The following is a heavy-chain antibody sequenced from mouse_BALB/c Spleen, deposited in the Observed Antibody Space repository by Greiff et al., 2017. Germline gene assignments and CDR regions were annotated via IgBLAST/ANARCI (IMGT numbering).Heavy chain of an antibody. J-gene: IGHJ4*01. CDR2: IWSGGST. D-gene: IGHD2-4*01. CDR1: GFSLTSYG. CDR3: ARNEYDYGRRCAMDY. Sequence: VKLMESGPGLVQPSQSLSITCTVSGFSLTSYGVHWVRQSPGQGLEWLGVIWSGGSTDYNAAFISRLSISKDNSKSQVFFKMNSLQANDTAIYYCARNEYDYGRRCAMDYWGQGTSVTVSS. V-gene: IGHV2-2*02.